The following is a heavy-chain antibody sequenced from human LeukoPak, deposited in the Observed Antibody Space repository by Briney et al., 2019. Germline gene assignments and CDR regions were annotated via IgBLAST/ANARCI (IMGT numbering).Heavy chain of an antibody. CDR1: GFTFGDFP. J-gene: IGHJ4*02. CDR3: AKDPEWELPTWFDY. CDR2: ISGSGGST. Sequence: GGSLRLSCTASGFTFGDFPMNWVRQAPGKGLEWVSAISGSGGSTYYADSVKGRFTISRDNSKNTLYLQMNSLRAEDTAVYYCAKDPEWELPTWFDYWGQGTLVTVSS. V-gene: IGHV3-23*01. D-gene: IGHD1-26*01.